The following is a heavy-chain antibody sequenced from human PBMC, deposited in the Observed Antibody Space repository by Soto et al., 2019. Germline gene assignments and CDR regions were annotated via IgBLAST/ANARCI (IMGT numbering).Heavy chain of an antibody. J-gene: IGHJ4*02. CDR1: GGSISSYY. CDR2: IYYSGST. CDR3: ARAGYSSGWYSPPFDY. Sequence: SETLSLTCTFSGGSISSYYWSWIRQPPGKGLEWIGYIYYSGSTNYNPSLKSRVTISVDTSKNQFSLKLSSVTAADTAVYYCARAGYSSGWYSPPFDYWGQGT. V-gene: IGHV4-59*08. D-gene: IGHD6-19*01.